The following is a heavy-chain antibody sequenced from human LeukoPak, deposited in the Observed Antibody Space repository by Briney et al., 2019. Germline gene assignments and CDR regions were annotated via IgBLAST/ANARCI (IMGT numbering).Heavy chain of an antibody. Sequence: PGWSLRLSCEASGFTFSHYGMHWVRQAPGKGLEWVAVIWSDATNQYYSDSVKGRFTISRANFKRTVSLQMNSLRAEDTAVYYCVKDAQRGFDYSNSLQHWGQGSLVTVSS. V-gene: IGHV3-33*06. D-gene: IGHD4-11*01. CDR2: IWSDATNQ. J-gene: IGHJ4*02. CDR1: GFTFSHYG. CDR3: VKDAQRGFDYSNSLQH.